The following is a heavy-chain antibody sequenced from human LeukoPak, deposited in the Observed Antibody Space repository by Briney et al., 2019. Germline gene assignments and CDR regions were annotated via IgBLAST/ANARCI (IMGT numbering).Heavy chain of an antibody. D-gene: IGHD4-17*01. CDR2: ISSSSNYI. V-gene: IGHV3-21*01. CDR1: GFTFSSYW. Sequence: GGSLRLSCAASGFTFSSYWMSWVRQAPGEGLEWVSSISSSSNYIYYADSVKGRFTISRDNAKNSLYLQMNSLRAEDTAVYYCARHGDLNWFDPWGQGTLVTVSS. CDR3: ARHGDLNWFDP. J-gene: IGHJ5*02.